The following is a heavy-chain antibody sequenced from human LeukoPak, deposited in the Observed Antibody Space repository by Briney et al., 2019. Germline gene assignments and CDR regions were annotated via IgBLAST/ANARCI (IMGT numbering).Heavy chain of an antibody. V-gene: IGHV3-30*02. J-gene: IGHJ5*02. CDR2: IRYDGSNK. D-gene: IGHD5-12*01. CDR1: GFTFSSYG. Sequence: GGSLRLSCAASGFTFSSYGMHWVRQAPGKGLEWVAFIRYDGSNKYYADSVKGRFTISRDNSENTLDLQMNSLRAEDTALYYCAKDGQSGYDLGWWFGPWGQGTLVTVSS. CDR3: AKDGQSGYDLGWWFGP.